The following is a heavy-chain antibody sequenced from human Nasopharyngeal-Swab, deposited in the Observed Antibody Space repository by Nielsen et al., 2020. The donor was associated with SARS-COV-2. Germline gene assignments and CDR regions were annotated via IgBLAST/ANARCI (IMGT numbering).Heavy chain of an antibody. V-gene: IGHV1-46*01. Sequence: ASVKVSCKASGYTFTSYYMHWVRQAPGQGLEWMGIINPSGGSTSYAQKFQGRVTMTRDASISTAYMELSRLRSDDTAVYYCARGYGYCTNGVCSAVGRFDYWGQGTLVTVSS. D-gene: IGHD2-8*01. CDR2: INPSGGST. CDR3: ARGYGYCTNGVCSAVGRFDY. CDR1: GYTFTSYY. J-gene: IGHJ4*02.